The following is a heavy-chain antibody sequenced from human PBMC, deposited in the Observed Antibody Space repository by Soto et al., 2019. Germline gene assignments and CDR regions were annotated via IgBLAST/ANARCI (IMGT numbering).Heavy chain of an antibody. D-gene: IGHD6-19*01. CDR1: GFTLSNYA. CDR3: AKEGTSGLYYFDY. Sequence: PVGSLRLSCAVSGFTLSNYAISWVRQAPGKGLEWVSIISGGGDTSYYADSVKGRFTISRDNSRNTLYLQMNSLRAGDSAKYYCAKEGTSGLYYFDYWGPGTLVTVSS. V-gene: IGHV3-23*01. J-gene: IGHJ4*02. CDR2: ISGGGDTS.